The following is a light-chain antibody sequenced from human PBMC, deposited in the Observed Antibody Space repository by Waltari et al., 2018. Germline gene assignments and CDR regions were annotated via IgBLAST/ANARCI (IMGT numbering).Light chain of an antibody. CDR2: DAS. CDR3: QQYNGA. CDR1: QSISRW. J-gene: IGKJ1*01. Sequence: DNQMTQSPSTLSASVGDRVTIPCRASQSISRWLSWYQQKPGKAPKILIYDASNLESGVPSRFSGSGSGTEFTLTISSLQPDDFATYYCQQYNGAFGQGTKVEIK. V-gene: IGKV1-5*03.